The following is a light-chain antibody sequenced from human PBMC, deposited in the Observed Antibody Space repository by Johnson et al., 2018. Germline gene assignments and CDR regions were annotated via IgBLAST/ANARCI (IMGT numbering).Light chain of an antibody. J-gene: IGLJ1*01. Sequence: QSVLTQPPSVSAAPGQKVTISCSGSSSNIGNNYVSWYQQLPGTAPKLLIYENNKRPSGIPDRFSGSKSGTSATLGITGLQTGAEADYECGTWASSRIAGNVFGTGIKVTV. CDR2: ENN. V-gene: IGLV1-51*02. CDR1: SSNIGNNY. CDR3: GTWASSRIAGNV.